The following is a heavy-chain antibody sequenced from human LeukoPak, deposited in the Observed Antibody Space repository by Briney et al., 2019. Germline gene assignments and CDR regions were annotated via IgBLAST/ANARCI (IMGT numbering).Heavy chain of an antibody. CDR3: ARVTGDRRYYYYYLDV. V-gene: IGHV4-4*07. J-gene: IGHJ6*03. Sequence: SETLSLTCTVSGGSISSYYWSWIRQPAGKGLEWIGRIYTSGSTNYNPSLKSRVTMSVDTSKNQFSLKLSSVTAADTAVYYCARVTGDRRYYYYYLDVWGKGTTVTVSS. CDR2: IYTSGST. D-gene: IGHD7-27*01. CDR1: GGSISSYY.